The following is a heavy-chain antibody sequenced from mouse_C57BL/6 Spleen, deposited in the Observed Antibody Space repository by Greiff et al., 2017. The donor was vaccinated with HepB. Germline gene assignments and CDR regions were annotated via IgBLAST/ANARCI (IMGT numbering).Heavy chain of an antibody. J-gene: IGHJ1*03. V-gene: IGHV1-82*01. CDR1: GYAFSSSW. D-gene: IGHD1-1*01. CDR3: ATTVVEGDWYFDV. Sequence: VQLQQSGPELVKPGASVKISCKASGYAFSSSWMNWVKQRPGKGLEWIGRIYPGDGDTNYNGKFKGKATLTADKSSSTAYMQLSSLTSEDSAVYFCATTVVEGDWYFDVWGTGTTVTVSS. CDR2: IYPGDGDT.